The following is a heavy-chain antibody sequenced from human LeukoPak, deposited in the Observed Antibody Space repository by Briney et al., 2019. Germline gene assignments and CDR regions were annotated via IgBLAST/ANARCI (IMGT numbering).Heavy chain of an antibody. CDR1: GFTFSSYA. CDR2: ISGSGGRT. Sequence: GGSLRLSCAASGFTFSSYAMRWVRQAPGKGLEWVATISGSGGRTYYADSVKGRFTISRDNSKNTLYLQMNSLRAEDTAVYYCAKNRPYDAFDIWGQGTMVTVSS. V-gene: IGHV3-23*01. J-gene: IGHJ3*02. CDR3: AKNRPYDAFDI.